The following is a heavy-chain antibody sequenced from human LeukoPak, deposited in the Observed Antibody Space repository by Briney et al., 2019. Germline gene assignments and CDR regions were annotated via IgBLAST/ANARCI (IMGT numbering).Heavy chain of an antibody. D-gene: IGHD1-26*01. Sequence: SETLSLTCTVSGGSISSYYWSLIRQPPGKGLEWIGYFYYSGSTNYNPSLKSRVTISVDTSKNQFSLKLSSVTAADTAVYYCARLDSGSYFSFWGQGTLVTVSS. J-gene: IGHJ4*02. CDR1: GGSISSYY. CDR2: FYYSGST. CDR3: ARLDSGSYFSF. V-gene: IGHV4-59*08.